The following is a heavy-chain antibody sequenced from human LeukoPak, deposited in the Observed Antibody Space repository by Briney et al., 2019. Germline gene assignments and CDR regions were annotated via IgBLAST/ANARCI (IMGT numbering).Heavy chain of an antibody. CDR3: ARGLRGYSYGRPIDY. V-gene: IGHV3-21*01. Sequence: GGSLRLSCAASGFTFSSYSMNWVRQAPGKGLEWVSSISSSSSYIYYADSVKGRFTISRDNAKNSLYLQMNSLRAEDTAVYYCARGLRGYSYGRPIDYWGQGTLVTVSS. J-gene: IGHJ4*02. CDR1: GFTFSSYS. D-gene: IGHD5-18*01. CDR2: ISSSSSYI.